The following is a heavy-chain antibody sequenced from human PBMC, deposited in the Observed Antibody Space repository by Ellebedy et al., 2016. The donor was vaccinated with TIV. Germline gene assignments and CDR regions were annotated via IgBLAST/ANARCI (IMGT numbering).Heavy chain of an antibody. CDR2: IYYTGSI. V-gene: IGHV4-59*08. J-gene: IGHJ3*02. Sequence: MPGGSLRLSCTVSGGSISSRYWSWIRQPPGKGLEWIGYIYYTGSINYNPSLRSRLTMSMDMSNNQFSLDLTSMTAADTAVYYCARHAGRSGGAFDIWGQGTAVTVSS. CDR1: GGSISSRY. CDR3: ARHAGRSGGAFDI. D-gene: IGHD6-19*01.